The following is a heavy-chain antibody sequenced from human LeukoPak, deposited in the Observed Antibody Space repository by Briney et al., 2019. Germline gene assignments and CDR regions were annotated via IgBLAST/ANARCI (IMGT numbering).Heavy chain of an antibody. D-gene: IGHD3-3*01. CDR3: ARATGYDFWSGTPSYFDY. J-gene: IGHJ4*02. V-gene: IGHV1-46*01. Sequence: ASVKVSCKASGYTFTSYYMHWVRQAPGQGLEWMGIINPSGGSTSYAQKFQGRVTMTRDMSTSTVYMELSSLRSEDTAVYYCARATGYDFWSGTPSYFDYWGQGTLVTVSS. CDR1: GYTFTSYY. CDR2: INPSGGST.